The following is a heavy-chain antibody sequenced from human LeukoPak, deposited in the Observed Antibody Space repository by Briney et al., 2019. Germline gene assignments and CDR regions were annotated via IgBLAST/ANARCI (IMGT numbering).Heavy chain of an antibody. V-gene: IGHV6-1*01. CDR2: TFYRSKWYY. Sequence: SQTLSLTCAISGDSVSSTIVSWNWIRQSPSRGLEWLGRTFYRSKWYYGYAVSVKSRITINPDTSKNQFSLHLDSVTPEDTAVYYCARDRYYFDCWGQGTLVTVSS. CDR3: ARDRYYFDC. CDR1: GDSVSSTIVS. J-gene: IGHJ4*02.